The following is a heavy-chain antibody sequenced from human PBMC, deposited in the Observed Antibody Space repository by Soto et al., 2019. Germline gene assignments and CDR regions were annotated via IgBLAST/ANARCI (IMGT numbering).Heavy chain of an antibody. J-gene: IGHJ6*02. Sequence: PSETLSLTCAVSGDSXSRGGYSWSWIRQPPGKGLEWIGYIYYSGSTNYNPSLKSRVTISVDTSKNQFSLKLSSVTAADTAVYYCARDYGSGAGGYYYGMDVWGQGTTVTVSS. CDR2: IYYSGST. V-gene: IGHV4-61*08. CDR3: ARDYGSGAGGYYYGMDV. D-gene: IGHD3-10*01. CDR1: GDSXSRGGYS.